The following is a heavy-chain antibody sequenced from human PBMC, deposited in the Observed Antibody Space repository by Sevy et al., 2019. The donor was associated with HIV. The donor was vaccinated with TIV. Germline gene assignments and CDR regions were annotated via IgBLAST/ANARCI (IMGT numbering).Heavy chain of an antibody. D-gene: IGHD5-18*01. CDR2: ISYDGSNK. Sequence: GGCLRLSCAASGFTFSSYGMRWVRQAPGKGLEWVAVISYDGSNKYYADSVKGRFTISRDNSKNTLYLQMNSLRAEDTAVYYCAKDSGGAMGSFDYWGQGTLVTVSS. CDR3: AKDSGGAMGSFDY. CDR1: GFTFSSYG. J-gene: IGHJ4*02. V-gene: IGHV3-30*18.